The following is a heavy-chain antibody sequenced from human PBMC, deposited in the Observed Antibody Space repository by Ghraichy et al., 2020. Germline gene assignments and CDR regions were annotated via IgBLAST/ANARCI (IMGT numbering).Heavy chain of an antibody. CDR3: ARKYCPNLVCAAAADY. CDR1: GFTFSSYA. V-gene: IGHV3-30*03. CDR2: TSYDGSVN. Sequence: GGSLRLSCAASGFTFSSYAMYWVRQAPGKGLEWVALTSYDGSVNYYADSVKGRFTISRDNSKNTLYLQMSSLRAEDTAVYYCARKYCPNLVCAAAADYWGQGTLVTVSS. D-gene: IGHD2-8*01. J-gene: IGHJ4*02.